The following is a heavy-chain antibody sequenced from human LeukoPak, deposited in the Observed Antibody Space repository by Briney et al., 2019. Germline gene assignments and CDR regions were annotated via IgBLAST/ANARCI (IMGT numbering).Heavy chain of an antibody. CDR2: INHSGST. V-gene: IGHV4-34*01. J-gene: IGHJ4*02. CDR3: AREGITDDSSGYYYFDY. D-gene: IGHD3-22*01. CDR1: GGSFSGYY. Sequence: PSETLSLTCAVYGGSFSGYYWSWIRQPPGKGLEWIGEINHSGSTNYNPSLKSRVTISVDTSKNQFSLKLSSVTAADTAVYYCAREGITDDSSGYYYFDYWGQGTLVTVSS.